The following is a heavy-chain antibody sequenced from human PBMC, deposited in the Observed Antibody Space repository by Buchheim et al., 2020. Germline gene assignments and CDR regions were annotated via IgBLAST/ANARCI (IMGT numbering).Heavy chain of an antibody. J-gene: IGHJ6*03. D-gene: IGHD2-2*01. CDR1: GGSFSGYY. Sequence: QMQLQQWGAGLLKPSETLSLTCAVYGGSFSGYYWSWIRQPPGKGLEWIGEINHSGSTNYNPSLKSRVTISVDTSKNQFSLTLSSVTTADTAVYYCARLGYCSSTSCYLDYYYYMDVWGKGTT. CDR3: ARLGYCSSTSCYLDYYYYMDV. CDR2: INHSGST. V-gene: IGHV4-34*01.